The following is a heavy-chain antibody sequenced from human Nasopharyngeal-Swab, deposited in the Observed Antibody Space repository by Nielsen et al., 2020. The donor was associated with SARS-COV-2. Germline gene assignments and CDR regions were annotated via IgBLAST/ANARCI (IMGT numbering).Heavy chain of an antibody. CDR2: ISFDVINQ. CDR1: GFFFRCFG. D-gene: IGHD6-25*01. J-gene: IGHJ4*02. V-gene: IGHV3-30*03. Sequence: GESLKISCSSSGFFFRCFGMHWVRQAPGQGLEWVAYISFDVINQAYAESARGRFTVSIDNSKNTLFLQMNSLIIEDTAVYYCARDILGSSGWKHFDSWGQGTLVTVSS. CDR3: ARDILGSSGWKHFDS.